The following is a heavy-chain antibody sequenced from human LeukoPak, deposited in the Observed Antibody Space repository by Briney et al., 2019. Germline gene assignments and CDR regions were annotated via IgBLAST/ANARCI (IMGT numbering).Heavy chain of an antibody. CDR2: INPNSGGT. Sequence: ASVKVSCKASGYTFTGYYMHWVRQAPGQGLEWMGWINPNSGGTNYAQKFQGTVTMTRDTSISTAYMELSRLRSEDTAVYYCARDPGVGARAHYYYMDVWGKGTTVTISS. D-gene: IGHD1-26*01. CDR1: GYTFTGYY. V-gene: IGHV1-2*02. J-gene: IGHJ6*03. CDR3: ARDPGVGARAHYYYMDV.